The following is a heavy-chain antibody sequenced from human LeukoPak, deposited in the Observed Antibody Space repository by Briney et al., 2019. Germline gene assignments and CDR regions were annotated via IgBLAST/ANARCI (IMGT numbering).Heavy chain of an antibody. J-gene: IGHJ4*02. V-gene: IGHV3-23*01. CDR2: ISRSGDK. Sequence: PGGSLRLSCAASGFTFSTYAMTWVRQAPGKGLEWVSAISRSGDKYYADSVRGRFTISRDNSKNTVYLQLNNLRVEDTAVYYCLTSGDRSDDAWGQGTQVTVSS. D-gene: IGHD1-14*01. CDR1: GFTFSTYA. CDR3: LTSGDRSDDA.